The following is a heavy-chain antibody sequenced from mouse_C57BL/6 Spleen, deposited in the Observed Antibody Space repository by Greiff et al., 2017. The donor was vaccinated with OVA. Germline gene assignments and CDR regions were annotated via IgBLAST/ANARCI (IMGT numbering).Heavy chain of an antibody. CDR2: IDPEDGDT. CDR1: GFNIKDYY. Sequence: DVKLVESGAELVRPGASVKLSCTASGFNIKDYYMHWVKQRPEQGLEWIGRIDPEDGDTEYAPKFQGKATMTADTSSNTAYLQLSSLTSEDTAVYYCTTEVYDAWFAYWGQGTLVTVSA. CDR3: TTEVYDAWFAY. D-gene: IGHD2-3*01. J-gene: IGHJ3*01. V-gene: IGHV14-1*01.